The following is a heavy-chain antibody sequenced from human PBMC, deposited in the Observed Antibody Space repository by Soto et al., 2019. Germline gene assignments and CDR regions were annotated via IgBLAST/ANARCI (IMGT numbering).Heavy chain of an antibody. D-gene: IGHD5-18*01. CDR3: VREWVDTYGRHPPLGLGV. V-gene: IGHV3-13*01. CDR1: GFTFSIYD. Sequence: EVQLVESGGGLVQPGGSLRLSCVASGFTFSIYDMHWVRQATGKGLEWVSAIGIAGETYYSGSVKGRFTISRENAKNSLYLQMNSLRAEDTAIYYCVREWVDTYGRHPPLGLGVWGQGTTVTVSS. CDR2: IGIAGET. J-gene: IGHJ6*02.